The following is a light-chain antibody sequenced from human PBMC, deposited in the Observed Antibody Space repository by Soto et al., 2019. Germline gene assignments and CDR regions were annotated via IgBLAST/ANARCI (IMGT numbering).Light chain of an antibody. J-gene: IGLJ3*02. CDR1: SGHSNYA. Sequence: QPVLTQLPSASASLGASVKLTCTLSSGHSNYAFAWHQQQPEKGPRYLMKLNSDGSHNKGDGIPDRFSGSSSGTERNLTISSLQAEDEADYYCQTGGNDFRVFGGGTKVTVL. V-gene: IGLV4-69*01. CDR2: LNSDGSH. CDR3: QTGGNDFRV.